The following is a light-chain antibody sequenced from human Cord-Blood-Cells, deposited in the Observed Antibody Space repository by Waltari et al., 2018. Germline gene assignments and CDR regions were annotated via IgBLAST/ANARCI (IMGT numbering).Light chain of an antibody. CDR3: QQYGSSPFA. J-gene: IGKJ3*01. Sequence: EIVLPQSPGTLSLSPGERATLSCRASQSVSSSYLAWYQQKPGQAPRLLIYGASSRATGIPDRFSGSGSETDFTLTISRLEPEDFAVYYCQQYGSSPFAFGPGTKVDIK. CDR1: QSVSSSY. V-gene: IGKV3-20*01. CDR2: GAS.